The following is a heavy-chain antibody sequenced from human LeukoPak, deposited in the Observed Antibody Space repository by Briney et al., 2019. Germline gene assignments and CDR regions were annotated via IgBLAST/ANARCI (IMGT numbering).Heavy chain of an antibody. D-gene: IGHD5-18*01. V-gene: IGHV4-39*01. CDR2: IYYSGST. CDR3: ARGYSYGRGPDY. J-gene: IGHJ4*02. CDR1: GGSISSSSYY. Sequence: SETLSLTCTVSGGSISSSSYYWGWIRQPPGKGLEWIGSIYYSGSTYYNPSLKSRVTISVDTSKNQFSLKLSSVTAADTAVYYCARGYSYGRGPDYWGQGTLVTVSS.